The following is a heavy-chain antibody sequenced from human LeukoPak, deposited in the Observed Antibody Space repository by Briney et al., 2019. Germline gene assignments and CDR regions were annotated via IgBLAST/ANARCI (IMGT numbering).Heavy chain of an antibody. J-gene: IGHJ4*02. CDR3: APGGGAITMVDY. V-gene: IGHV3-21*01. CDR2: ISSSSNYI. Sequence: PGGSLRLSCAASGLTFSSYSMNWVRQAPGKGLEWVSSISSSSNYIYYADSVKGRFTISRDNAKNSLYLQMNSLRAEDTAVYYCAPGGGAITMVDYWGQGTLVTVSS. CDR1: GLTFSSYS. D-gene: IGHD3-10*01.